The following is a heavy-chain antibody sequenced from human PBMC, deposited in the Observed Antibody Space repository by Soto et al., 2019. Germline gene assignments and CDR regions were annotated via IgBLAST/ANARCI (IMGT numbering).Heavy chain of an antibody. J-gene: IGHJ3*02. CDR1: GDSVSSNSAA. D-gene: IGHD7-27*01. V-gene: IGHV6-1*01. CDR3: ARELYPLSNWGSLGAFDI. Sequence: SQTLSLTCAISGDSVSSNSAAWNWIRQSPSRGLEWLGRTYYRSKWYNDYAVSVKSRITINPDTSKNQFSLQLNSVTPEDTAVYYCARELYPLSNWGSLGAFDIWGQGTMVTVSS. CDR2: TYYRSKWYN.